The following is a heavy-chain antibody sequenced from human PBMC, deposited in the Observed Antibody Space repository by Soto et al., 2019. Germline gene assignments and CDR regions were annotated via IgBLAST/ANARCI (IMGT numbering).Heavy chain of an antibody. D-gene: IGHD4-17*01. J-gene: IGHJ2*01. Sequence: GESLKISCKGSGYSFTSYWIGWVRQMPGKGLEWMGIIYPGDSDTRYSPSFQGQVTISADKSISTAYLQWSSLKASDTAMYYCARLSGYDYHMTTVTTSYWYFDLWGRGTLVTVSS. V-gene: IGHV5-51*01. CDR3: ARLSGYDYHMTTVTTSYWYFDL. CDR2: IYPGDSDT. CDR1: GYSFTSYW.